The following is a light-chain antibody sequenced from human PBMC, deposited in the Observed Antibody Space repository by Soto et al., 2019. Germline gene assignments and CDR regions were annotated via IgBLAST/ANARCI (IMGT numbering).Light chain of an antibody. V-gene: IGLV1-40*01. CDR3: QSTDSSLSGSV. CDR2: GDS. Sequence: QSVLTQPPSVSGAPGQRVTISCTGSSSNMGAGYGVHWYQHLPGTAPKLLVYGDSNRPPGVTDRFSGSKSGPSASLAITGLRAEDEAVYYCQSTDSSLSGSVFGGGTKVTVL. CDR1: SSNMGAGYG. J-gene: IGLJ3*02.